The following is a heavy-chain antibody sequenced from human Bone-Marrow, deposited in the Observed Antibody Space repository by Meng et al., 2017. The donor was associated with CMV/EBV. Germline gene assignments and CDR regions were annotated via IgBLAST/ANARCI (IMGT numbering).Heavy chain of an antibody. CDR2: INPNSGGT. CDR3: ARVAYCVGAACSTLNYFDP. V-gene: IGHV1-2*02. CDR1: GYTFTGYY. J-gene: IGHJ5*02. D-gene: IGHD2-21*01. Sequence: ASVKVSCKASGYTFTGYYMHWVRQAPGQGLEWMGWINPNSGGTNYAQKFQGRVTMTRDTSINTAYMEFHSLRSDDTAVYYCARVAYCVGAACSTLNYFDPWGQGTLVTVSS.